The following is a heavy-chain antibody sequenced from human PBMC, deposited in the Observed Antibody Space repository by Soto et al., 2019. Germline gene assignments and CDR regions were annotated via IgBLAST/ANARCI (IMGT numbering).Heavy chain of an antibody. CDR1: GGSISSYY. CDR2: AHYTGST. D-gene: IGHD1-1*01. Sequence: SETLSLTCTVPGGSISSYYWNWIRQSPGKGLEWIGYAHYTGSTSYNPSLKSRVTILVDTSKNQFSLKLNSVTPADTAVYYCAKWSTDWNSFDFWGQGALVTVSS. CDR3: AKWSTDWNSFDF. V-gene: IGHV4-59*01. J-gene: IGHJ4*02.